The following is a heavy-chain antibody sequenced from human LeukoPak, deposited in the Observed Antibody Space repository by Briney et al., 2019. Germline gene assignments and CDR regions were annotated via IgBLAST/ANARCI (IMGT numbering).Heavy chain of an antibody. CDR1: GYSFTSYW. CDR2: IYPGDSDT. J-gene: IGHJ4*02. D-gene: IGHD6-19*01. V-gene: IGHV5-51*01. CDR3: ARPARIAGLGPLYFDY. Sequence: GESLKISCKGSGYSFTSYWIGWVRQLPGKGLEWTGIIYPGDSDTRYSPSFQGQVTISADKSISTAYLQWSSLEASDTAMYYCARPARIAGLGPLYFDYWGQGTLVTVSS.